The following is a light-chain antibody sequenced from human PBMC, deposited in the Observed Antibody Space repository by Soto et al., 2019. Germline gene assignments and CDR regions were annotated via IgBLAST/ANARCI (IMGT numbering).Light chain of an antibody. J-gene: IGKJ2*01. CDR3: QQYERPPFA. CDR2: GAS. CDR1: QSVSSSY. V-gene: IGKV3-20*01. Sequence: EIVLTQSPGTLSLSPGERDTLSCRASQSVSSSYLAWYQQKPGQAPRLLIYGASSRATGIPDRFSGSGSGTDFTLTISRLEPEDFALYFCQQYERPPFAFGQGTKVDIK.